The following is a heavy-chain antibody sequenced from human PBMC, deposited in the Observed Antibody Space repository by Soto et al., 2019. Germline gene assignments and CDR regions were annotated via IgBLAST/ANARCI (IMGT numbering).Heavy chain of an antibody. CDR3: ARVLEWLPKGFDP. J-gene: IGHJ5*02. Sequence: SETLSLTCTVSGGSISSGGYYWSWIRQHPGKGLEWIGYIYYSGSTYYNPPLKSRVTISVDTSKNQFSLKLSSVTAADTAVYYCARVLEWLPKGFDPWGQGTLVTVSS. V-gene: IGHV4-31*03. D-gene: IGHD3-3*01. CDR1: GGSISSGGYY. CDR2: IYYSGST.